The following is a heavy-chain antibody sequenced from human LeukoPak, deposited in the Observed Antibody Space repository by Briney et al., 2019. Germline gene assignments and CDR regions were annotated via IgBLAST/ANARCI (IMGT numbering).Heavy chain of an antibody. D-gene: IGHD3-9*01. CDR3: ARADTFVY. V-gene: IGHV3-21*01. J-gene: IGHJ4*02. Sequence: TGGSLRLSCAASGFTFSSYAMSWVRQAPGKGLEWVSSISSSSSYIYYADSVKGRFTISRDNAKNSLYLQMNSLRAEDTAVYYCARADTFVYWGQGTLVTVSS. CDR1: GFTFSSYA. CDR2: ISSSSSYI.